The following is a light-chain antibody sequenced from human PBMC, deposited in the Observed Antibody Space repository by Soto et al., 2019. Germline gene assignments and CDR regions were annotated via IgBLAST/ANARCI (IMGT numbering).Light chain of an antibody. CDR1: QSLLYSANNKNY. J-gene: IGKJ2*03. V-gene: IGKV4-1*01. CDR2: WAS. Sequence: DIVMTQSPDSLAVSLSERATINCKSSQSLLYSANNKNYLAWYQQKPGQPPKLLIYWASTRESGVPDRFSGSGSGTDFTLTISSLQAEDVAVYYCQRYYDAPYSFGQGTKLEIK. CDR3: QRYYDAPYS.